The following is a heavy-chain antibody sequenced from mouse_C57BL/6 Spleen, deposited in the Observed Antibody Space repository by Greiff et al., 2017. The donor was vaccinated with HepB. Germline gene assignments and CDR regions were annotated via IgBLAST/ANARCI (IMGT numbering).Heavy chain of an antibody. J-gene: IGHJ4*01. CDR2: IYPGSGNT. D-gene: IGHD1-1*01. Sequence: QVQLKESGAELVRPGASVKLSCKASGYTFTDYYINWVKQRPGQGLEWIARIYPGSGNTYYNEKFKGKATLTAEKSSSTAYMQLSSLTSEDSAVYFCARSNYGDAMDYWGQGTSVTVSS. CDR1: GYTFTDYY. CDR3: ARSNYGDAMDY. V-gene: IGHV1-76*01.